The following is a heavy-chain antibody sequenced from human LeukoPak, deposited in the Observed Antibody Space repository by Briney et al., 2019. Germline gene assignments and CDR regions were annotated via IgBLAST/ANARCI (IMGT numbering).Heavy chain of an antibody. Sequence: SETLSLTCTVSGGSISSYYWSWIRQPPGKGLEWIGYICNSGIPNYNPSLKSRVTISFDTANNQLSLKLTSVTAADTAVYFCARAWDGSRWYSGYYMDVWGKGTTVTVSS. V-gene: IGHV4-59*01. J-gene: IGHJ6*03. CDR2: ICNSGIP. D-gene: IGHD6-13*01. CDR3: ARAWDGSRWYSGYYMDV. CDR1: GGSISSYY.